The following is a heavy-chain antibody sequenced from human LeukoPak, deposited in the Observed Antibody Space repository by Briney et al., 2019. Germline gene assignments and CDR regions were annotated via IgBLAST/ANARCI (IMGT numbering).Heavy chain of an antibody. CDR1: GSSISSAHY. D-gene: IGHD2/OR15-2a*01. CDR3: AKIVTAGYYSFDS. V-gene: IGHV4-38-2*02. Sequence: SETLSLTCIVSGSSISSAHYWGWIRQSPGKGLEWIGSMYHSGATYYNPSLKSRVTISVDTSKNQFSLKLSSVTAADTAVYYCAKIVTAGYYSFDSWGQGTLVTVSS. J-gene: IGHJ4*02. CDR2: MYHSGAT.